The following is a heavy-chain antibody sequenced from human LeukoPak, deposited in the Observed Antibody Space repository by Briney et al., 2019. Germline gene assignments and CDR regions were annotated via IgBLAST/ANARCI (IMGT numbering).Heavy chain of an antibody. CDR3: TRANTASIFGLIILDAFDI. V-gene: IGHV3-53*01. D-gene: IGHD3/OR15-3a*01. Sequence: GGSLRLSCAASGFTVSSNYMSWVRQAPGKGREWVSVIYSGGSTYYADPVKGRFTISRDNSKNTLYLQMNSLRAEDTAVYYCTRANTASIFGLIILDAFDIWGQGTMVTVSS. CDR1: GFTVSSNY. CDR2: IYSGGST. J-gene: IGHJ3*02.